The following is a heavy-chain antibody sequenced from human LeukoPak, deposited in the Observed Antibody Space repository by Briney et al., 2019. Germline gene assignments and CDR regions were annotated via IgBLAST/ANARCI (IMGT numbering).Heavy chain of an antibody. D-gene: IGHD3-22*01. CDR3: AKDPLYYYDNGASDY. J-gene: IGHJ4*02. Sequence: PGGSLRLSCAASGFTFSRYWIHWVRQAPGKGLEWVSRINPDGSTTTYADSVKGRFTISRDNSKNTLYLQMNSLRAEDTAVYYCAKDPLYYYDNGASDYWGQGTLVTVSS. CDR2: INPDGSTT. CDR1: GFTFSRYW. V-gene: IGHV3-74*01.